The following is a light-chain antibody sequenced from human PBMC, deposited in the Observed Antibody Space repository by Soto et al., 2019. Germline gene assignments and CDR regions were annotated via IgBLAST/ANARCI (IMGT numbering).Light chain of an antibody. J-gene: IGLJ2*01. V-gene: IGLV2-14*01. CDR3: SSYTSSIVV. CDR1: SSDIGDYNY. Sequence: QSVLTQPASVSGSPGQSITISCTGTSSDIGDYNYVSWYQQHPGKAPKVMIYEVSNRPSGISNRFSGSKSGNTASLTISGLQAEDEADYYCSSYTSSIVVFGGGTKLTVL. CDR2: EVS.